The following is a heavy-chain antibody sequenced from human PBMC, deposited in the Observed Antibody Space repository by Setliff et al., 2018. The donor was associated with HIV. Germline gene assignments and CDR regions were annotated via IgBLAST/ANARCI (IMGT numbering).Heavy chain of an antibody. CDR1: GVSVNNDDDY. D-gene: IGHD1-26*01. CDR2: IHQSGNA. CDR3: ARQVGEGKWYLDS. J-gene: IGHJ4*01. Sequence: PSETLSLTCAVSGVSVNNDDDYWGWIRQPPGKGLEWIAIIHQSGNAHKRPSLKSRVTISIDTSENLFSLKLSGVTAADTAIYYCARQVGEGKWYLDSWGHGTLVTVSS. V-gene: IGHV4-39*01.